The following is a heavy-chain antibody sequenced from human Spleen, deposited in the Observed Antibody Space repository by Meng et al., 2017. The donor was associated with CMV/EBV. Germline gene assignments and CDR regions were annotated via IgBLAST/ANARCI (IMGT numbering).Heavy chain of an antibody. Sequence: GESLKISCAASGFSLRDYYINWIRQAPGKGLEWISYISSSSSVSPTTFYADSVRGRFTISRDNTKTSLYLQMNSLRADDTAVYYCARESATYCGGDCHYFDYWGPGTLVTVSS. J-gene: IGHJ4*02. V-gene: IGHV3-11*01. CDR1: GFSLRDYY. CDR3: ARESATYCGGDCHYFDY. D-gene: IGHD2-21*01. CDR2: ISSSSSVSPTT.